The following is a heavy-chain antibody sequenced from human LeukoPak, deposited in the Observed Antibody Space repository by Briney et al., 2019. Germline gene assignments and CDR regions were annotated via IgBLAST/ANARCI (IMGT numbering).Heavy chain of an antibody. CDR2: INHSAST. CDR1: GGFFIAYY. D-gene: IGHD6-6*01. V-gene: IGHV4-34*01. J-gene: IGHJ5*02. Sequence: SETLSLTCAVYGGFFIAYYWSGIRRPPGKGLKGIGEINHSASTTYNRSFKGRVTLSVDPSKNQFSLKLSSVTAADTAVYYCARGLWDSSYQPPGDPWGQGTLVTVSS. CDR3: ARGLWDSSYQPPGDP.